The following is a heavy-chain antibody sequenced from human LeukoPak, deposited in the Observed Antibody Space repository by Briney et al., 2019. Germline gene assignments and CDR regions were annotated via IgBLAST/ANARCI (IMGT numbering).Heavy chain of an antibody. CDR1: GGSITNTNY. V-gene: IGHV4-4*02. CDR2: VNLQGST. J-gene: IGHJ4*02. CDR3: AREGGPYRPLDY. Sequence: PSETLSLTCGVSGGSITNTNYWTWVRQPPGKGLEWIGEVNLQGSTNYNPPLMGRVAISVDTSENHISLQLTSVTAADTAVYYCAREGGPYRPLDYSGQGTLVTVSS.